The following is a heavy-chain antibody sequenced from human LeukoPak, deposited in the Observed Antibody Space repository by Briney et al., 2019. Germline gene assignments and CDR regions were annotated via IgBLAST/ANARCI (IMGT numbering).Heavy chain of an antibody. Sequence: SETLSLTCTVSGGSISSYYWSWIRLHPGKGLEWIGYIYYSGSTSYNPSLKSRITISGDTSKNQFSLKLNSVTAADTAVYYCAGGSDVSTAFDFWGQGTMVTVSS. CDR3: AGGSDVSTAFDF. CDR1: GGSISSYY. J-gene: IGHJ3*01. CDR2: IYYSGST. D-gene: IGHD2/OR15-2a*01. V-gene: IGHV4-59*06.